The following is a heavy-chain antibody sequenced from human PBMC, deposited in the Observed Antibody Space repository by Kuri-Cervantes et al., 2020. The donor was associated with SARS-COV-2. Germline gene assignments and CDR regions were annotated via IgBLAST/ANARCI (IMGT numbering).Heavy chain of an antibody. D-gene: IGHD5-24*01. CDR3: ARAGARDGYNIEGDAFDI. Sequence: GGSLRLSCAASGFTFSSYSMNWVRQAPGKGLEWVSSISSSSSYIYYADSVKGRFTISRDSAKNSLYLQMNSLRAEDTAVYYCARAGARDGYNIEGDAFDIWGQGTMVTVSS. CDR2: ISSSSSYI. V-gene: IGHV3-21*04. CDR1: GFTFSSYS. J-gene: IGHJ3*02.